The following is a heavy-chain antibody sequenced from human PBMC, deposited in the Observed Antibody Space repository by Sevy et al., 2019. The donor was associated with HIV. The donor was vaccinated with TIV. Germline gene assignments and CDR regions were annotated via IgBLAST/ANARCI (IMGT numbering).Heavy chain of an antibody. CDR2: FDPEDGET. CDR3: ATAGQYMEWLVFGNY. D-gene: IGHD6-19*01. CDR1: GYTLSELA. V-gene: IGHV1-24*01. Sequence: ASVKVSCKVSGYTLSELAMHWVRQAPGKGLEWMGGFDPEDGETSYAQKFQGRVTMTEDTSTDTAYMELSSLRSEDTAVYYCATAGQYMEWLVFGNYWGQGTLVTVSS. J-gene: IGHJ4*02.